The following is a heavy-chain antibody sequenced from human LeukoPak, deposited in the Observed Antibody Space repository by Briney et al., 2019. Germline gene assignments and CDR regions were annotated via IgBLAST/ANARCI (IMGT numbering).Heavy chain of an antibody. CDR1: GFTFSTYG. D-gene: IGHD5-12*01. CDR2: SSGGST. V-gene: IGHV3-23*01. Sequence: GGSLRLSCEASGFTFSTYGINWVRQAPGKGLEWVSASSGGSTYYADSVKGRFTISRDNSKNTMYLQMNSLRAEDTAVYYCAQDRAWIEFYFWGQGTLVTVSS. J-gene: IGHJ4*02. CDR3: AQDRAWIEFYF.